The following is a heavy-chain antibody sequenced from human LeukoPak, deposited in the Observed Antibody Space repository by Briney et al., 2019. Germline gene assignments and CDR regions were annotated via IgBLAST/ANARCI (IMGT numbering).Heavy chain of an antibody. CDR1: GGTFSSHA. D-gene: IGHD1-14*01. J-gene: IGHJ6*02. Sequence: SVKVSCKASGGTFSSHAISWVRQAPGQGLEWMGRIIPILGIANYAQKFQGRVTITADKSTSTAYMELSSLRSEDTAVYYCARTTTDCARGSDYYYGMDVWGQGTTVTVSS. V-gene: IGHV1-69*04. CDR3: ARTTTDCARGSDYYYGMDV. CDR2: IIPILGIA.